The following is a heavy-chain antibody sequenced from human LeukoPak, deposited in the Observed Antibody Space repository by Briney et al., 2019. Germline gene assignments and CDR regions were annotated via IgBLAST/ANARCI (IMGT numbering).Heavy chain of an antibody. CDR2: LFYSGST. CDR1: GGSISSYY. CDR3: ATVAVIRGVTYFDY. V-gene: IGHV4-59*01. Sequence: SETLSLTCTVSGGSISSYYWSWIRQPPGKGLEGIAYLFYSGSTDYNPSLESRVTISVDTSKNQFSLKLRSVTAADTAVYYCATVAVIRGVTYFDYWGQGTLVTVSS. D-gene: IGHD3-10*01. J-gene: IGHJ4*02.